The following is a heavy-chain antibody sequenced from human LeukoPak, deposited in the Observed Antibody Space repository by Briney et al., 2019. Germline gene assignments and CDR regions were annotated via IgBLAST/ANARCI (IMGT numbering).Heavy chain of an antibody. CDR2: IYTSGST. J-gene: IGHJ4*02. V-gene: IGHV4-4*07. D-gene: IGHD1-1*01. CDR3: ARDKYKLTGTTAFDC. Sequence: SETLSLTCTVSGGSISSYYWSWIRQPAGKGLERIGRIYTSGSTNYNPSLKSRVTMSVDTSKNQFSLKLSSVTAADTAVYYCARDKYKLTGTTAFDCWGQGTLVTVSS. CDR1: GGSISSYY.